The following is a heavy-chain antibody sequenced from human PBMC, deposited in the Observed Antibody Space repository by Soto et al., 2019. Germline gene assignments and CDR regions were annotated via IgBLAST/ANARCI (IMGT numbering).Heavy chain of an antibody. CDR1: GATFSGYS. CDR3: ARDYYMDV. Sequence: EEQLVESGGGLVQPGGSLRLSCAASGATFSGYSMSWVRQAPGKGLEWVSFITNSSNTIYYADSVKGRFTISRDNAKNSLYLQMNSLRAEDTAVYYCARDYYMDVWGKGTTVTVSS. J-gene: IGHJ6*03. V-gene: IGHV3-48*01. CDR2: ITNSSNTI.